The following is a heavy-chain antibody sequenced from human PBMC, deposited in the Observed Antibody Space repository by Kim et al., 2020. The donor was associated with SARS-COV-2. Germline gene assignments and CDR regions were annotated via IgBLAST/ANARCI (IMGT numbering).Heavy chain of an antibody. CDR3: ARTQLVATIKGYDYYGMDV. CDR1: GGTFSSYA. D-gene: IGHD5-12*01. V-gene: IGHV1-69*13. J-gene: IGHJ6*02. Sequence: SVKVSCKASGGTFSSYAISWVRQAPGQGLEWMGGIIPIFGTANYAQKFQGRVTITADESTSTAYMELSSLRSEDTAVYYCARTQLVATIKGYDYYGMDVWGQGTTVTVSS. CDR2: IIPIFGTA.